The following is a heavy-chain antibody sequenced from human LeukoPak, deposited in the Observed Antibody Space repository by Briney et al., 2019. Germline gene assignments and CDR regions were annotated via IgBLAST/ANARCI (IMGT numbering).Heavy chain of an antibody. CDR2: IWYDGSNK. CDR1: GFTFSGYG. D-gene: IGHD1-1*01. Sequence: GGSLRLSCAASGFTFSGYGMHWVRQAPGKGLEWVAVIWYDGSNKYYADSVKGRFTISRDNSKNTLYLQMNSLRAEDTAVYYCVGAVTNDGPVAFDIWGQGTMVTVSS. CDR3: VGAVTNDGPVAFDI. J-gene: IGHJ3*02. V-gene: IGHV3-33*01.